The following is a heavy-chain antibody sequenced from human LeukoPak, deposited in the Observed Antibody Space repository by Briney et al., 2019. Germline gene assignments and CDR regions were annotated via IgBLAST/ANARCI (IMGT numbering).Heavy chain of an antibody. CDR2: INPSGGST. Sequence: ASVKVSCKASGYTFTSYYMHWVRQAPGQGLEWMGIINPSGGSTSYAQKFQDRVTITADKSTSTAYMELSSLRSEDTAVYYCAIQPDAFDIWGQGTMVTVSS. D-gene: IGHD1-1*01. CDR3: AIQPDAFDI. CDR1: GYTFTSYY. J-gene: IGHJ3*02. V-gene: IGHV1-46*01.